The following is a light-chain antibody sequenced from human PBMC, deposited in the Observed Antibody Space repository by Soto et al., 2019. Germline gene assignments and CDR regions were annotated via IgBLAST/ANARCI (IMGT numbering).Light chain of an antibody. CDR1: QSISSY. Sequence: DIQMTQSPSSLSASVGDRVTITCRASQSISSYLNWYQQKPGKAPKLLIYAASSLQSGVPSRFSGSGSGTDFTLTISNLQPEDSATYYCQQSYSTPPYTFGQGTKLGIK. CDR3: QQSYSTPPYT. V-gene: IGKV1-39*01. CDR2: AAS. J-gene: IGKJ2*01.